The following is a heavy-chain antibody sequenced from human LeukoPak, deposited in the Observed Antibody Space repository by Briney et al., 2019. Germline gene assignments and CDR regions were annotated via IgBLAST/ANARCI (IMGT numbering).Heavy chain of an antibody. Sequence: PGRSLRLSCAASGFTFSSYAMHWVRQAPGKGLEWVAVISYDGSNKYYADSVKGRFTISRDNSKNTLYLQMNSLRAEDTAVYYCLWGGSWGQGTLVTVSS. D-gene: IGHD3-10*01. CDR1: GFTFSSYA. CDR2: ISYDGSNK. J-gene: IGHJ4*02. CDR3: LWGGS. V-gene: IGHV3-30*04.